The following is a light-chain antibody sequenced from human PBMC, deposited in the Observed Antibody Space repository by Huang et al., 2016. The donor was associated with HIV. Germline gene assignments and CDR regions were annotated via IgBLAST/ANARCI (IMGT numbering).Light chain of an antibody. J-gene: IGKJ2*01. Sequence: DIQMTQSPSSLSASVGGRVTITCRASQSISSYLNWYQQKPGKAPKRLIYAASSLQSGVPSRFSGSGSGTDFTLTISSLQPEDFATYYCQQSYSTLRYTFGQGTKLEIK. CDR2: AAS. CDR3: QQSYSTLRYT. CDR1: QSISSY. V-gene: IGKV1-39*01.